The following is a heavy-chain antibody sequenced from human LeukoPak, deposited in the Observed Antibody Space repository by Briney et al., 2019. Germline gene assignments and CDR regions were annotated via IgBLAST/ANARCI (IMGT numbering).Heavy chain of an antibody. J-gene: IGHJ4*02. CDR2: INPNSGGT. V-gene: IGHV1-2*02. Sequence: ASVKVSCKASGYTFTGYYMHWVRQAPGQGLEWMGWINPNSGGTNYAQKFQGRVTMTRDTSIRTAYMELTRLRSDDTAVYYCVRDGLNWDYDYWGPGTLVAVSS. CDR1: GYTFTGYY. CDR3: VRDGLNWDYDY. D-gene: IGHD1-7*01.